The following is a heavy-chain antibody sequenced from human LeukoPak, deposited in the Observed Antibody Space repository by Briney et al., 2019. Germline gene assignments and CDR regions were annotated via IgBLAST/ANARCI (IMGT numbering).Heavy chain of an antibody. CDR3: ARVKTCIQPTHLDY. J-gene: IGHJ4*02. Sequence: GGSLRLSCAASGFTFSSYWMHWVRQAPGKGLVWVSRINSDGSSTSYADSVKGRFTISRDNAKNTLYLQMNSLRAEDTAVYYCARVKTCIQPTHLDYWGQGTLVTVSS. D-gene: IGHD5-18*01. CDR1: GFTFSSYW. V-gene: IGHV3-74*01. CDR2: INSDGSST.